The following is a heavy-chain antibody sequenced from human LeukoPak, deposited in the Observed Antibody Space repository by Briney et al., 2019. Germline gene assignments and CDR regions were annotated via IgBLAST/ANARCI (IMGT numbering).Heavy chain of an antibody. J-gene: IGHJ3*02. V-gene: IGHV4-30-2*01. CDR2: IYHSGST. CDR3: ARSEGGRGAFAI. CDR1: GGSFSSGGYS. Sequence: PSETLSLTCAVSGGSFSSGGYSWSWIRQPPGKGLEWIGYIYHSGSTYYNPSVKSRVTISVDRSKNQFSLKLSSVTAADTAVYYCARSEGGRGAFAIWGQGTMVTVSS. D-gene: IGHD2-15*01.